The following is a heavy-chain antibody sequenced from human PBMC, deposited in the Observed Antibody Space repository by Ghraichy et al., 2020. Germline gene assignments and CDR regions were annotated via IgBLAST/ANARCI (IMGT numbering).Heavy chain of an antibody. J-gene: IGHJ5*02. CDR2: IDYIGST. Sequence: SETLSLTCTVAAVSISSSSYYWGWIRQHPRNGLEGIESIDYIGSTYYNPSLKSRVTISVDTSKNQFSLKLSSVTAADTAVYYCARTYDSSGYYYDNWFDPWGQGTLVPVSS. V-gene: IGHV4-39*01. D-gene: IGHD3-22*01. CDR3: ARTYDSSGYYYDNWFDP. CDR1: AVSISSSSYY.